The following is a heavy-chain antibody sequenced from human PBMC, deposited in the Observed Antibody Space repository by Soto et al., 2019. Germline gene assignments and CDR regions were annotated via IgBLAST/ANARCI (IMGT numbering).Heavy chain of an antibody. CDR3: ARDRSSSWPDDFDI. D-gene: IGHD6-13*01. J-gene: IGHJ3*02. CDR2: ISAYNGNT. Sequence: AASVKVSCKASGYTFTSYGISWGRQAPGQGLEWMGWISAYNGNTNYAQKLQGRVTMTTDTSTSTAYMELRSLRSDDTAVYYCARDRSSSWPDDFDIWGQGTMVTVSS. V-gene: IGHV1-18*01. CDR1: GYTFTSYG.